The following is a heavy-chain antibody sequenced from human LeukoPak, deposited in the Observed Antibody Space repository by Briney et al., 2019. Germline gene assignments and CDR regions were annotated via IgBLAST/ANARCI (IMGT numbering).Heavy chain of an antibody. J-gene: IGHJ4*02. D-gene: IGHD3-22*01. Sequence: PGGSLRLSCAASGFTFSSYSMNWVRQAPGKGLEWASYISSSSTIYYADSVKGRFTISRDNAKNSLYLQMNSLRAEDTAVYYCARGRWYYYDSSGYFSDYWGQGTLVTVSS. V-gene: IGHV3-48*04. CDR2: ISSSSTI. CDR1: GFTFSSYS. CDR3: ARGRWYYYDSSGYFSDY.